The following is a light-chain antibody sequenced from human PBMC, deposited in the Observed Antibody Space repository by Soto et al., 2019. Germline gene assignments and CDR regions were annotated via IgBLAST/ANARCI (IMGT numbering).Light chain of an antibody. V-gene: IGKV3-11*01. Sequence: EIVLTQSPGTLSLSPGKRATLSCRASQSISSSYLAWYQQKPGQAPRLLIYDASNRATGIPARFSGRGSGTDFTLTISSLEPEDFAVYFCQHRSSWPLTFGGGTKVDVK. J-gene: IGKJ4*01. CDR1: QSISSSY. CDR2: DAS. CDR3: QHRSSWPLT.